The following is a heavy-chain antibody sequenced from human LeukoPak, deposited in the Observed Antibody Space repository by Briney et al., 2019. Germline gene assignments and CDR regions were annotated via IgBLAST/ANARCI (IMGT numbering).Heavy chain of an antibody. CDR2: IYYSGST. Sequence: PSETLSLTCTVSGGPISSSSYYWGWIRQPPGKGLEWIGSIYYSGSTYYNPFLKSRVTISVDTSKNQFSLKLSSVTAADTAVYYCARQSVGWFGEFQPNWFDPWGQGTLVTVSS. J-gene: IGHJ5*02. CDR3: ARQSVGWFGEFQPNWFDP. V-gene: IGHV4-39*01. CDR1: GGPISSSSYY. D-gene: IGHD3-10*01.